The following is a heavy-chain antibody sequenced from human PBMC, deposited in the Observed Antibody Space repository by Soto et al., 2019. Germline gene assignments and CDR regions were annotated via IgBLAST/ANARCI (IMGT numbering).Heavy chain of an antibody. CDR2: IIPIFGTA. Sequence: ASVKVSCKASGGTFSSYAISWVRQAPGQGLEWMGGIIPIFGTANYAQKFQGRVTITADESTSTAYMELSSLRSEDTAVYYCARGNSLGDAGTYYFDYWGQGTLVTVSS. CDR1: GGTFSSYA. D-gene: IGHD2-21*02. CDR3: ARGNSLGDAGTYYFDY. J-gene: IGHJ4*02. V-gene: IGHV1-69*13.